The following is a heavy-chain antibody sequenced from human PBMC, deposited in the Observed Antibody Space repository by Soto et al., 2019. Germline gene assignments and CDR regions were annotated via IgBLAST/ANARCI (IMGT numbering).Heavy chain of an antibody. V-gene: IGHV4-30-2*01. J-gene: IGHJ5*02. CDR1: GGSISSGGYS. CDR3: ARAPSKGGGWFDP. CDR2: IYHSGST. Sequence: PSETLSLTCAVSGGSISSGGYSWSWIRQPPGKGLEWIGYIYHSGSTYYNPSLKSRVTISVDRSKNQFSLKLSSVTAADTAVYYCARAPSKGGGWFDPWGQGTLVTVSS. D-gene: IGHD3-16*01.